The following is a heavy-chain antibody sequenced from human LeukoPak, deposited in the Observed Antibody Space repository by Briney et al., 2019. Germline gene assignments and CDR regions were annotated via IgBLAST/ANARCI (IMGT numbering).Heavy chain of an antibody. J-gene: IGHJ3*02. CDR2: ISGSGGST. D-gene: IGHD2-21*01. CDR3: AKDEGGAGDDAFDI. CDR1: GFTFSRYV. V-gene: IGHV3-23*01. Sequence: GGSLRLSCEASGFTFSRYVMSWVRQAPGKGLEWVSAISGSGGSTYYADSVKGRFTISRDNSKNTLYLQMNSLRAEDTAVYYCAKDEGGAGDDAFDIWGQGTMVTVSS.